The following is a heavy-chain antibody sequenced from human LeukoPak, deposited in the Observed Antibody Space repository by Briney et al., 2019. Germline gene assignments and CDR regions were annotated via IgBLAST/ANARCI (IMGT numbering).Heavy chain of an antibody. CDR1: GYRFTSYW. CDR3: ARATTGTRMVDY. CDR2: IHPSDSDT. J-gene: IGHJ4*02. Sequence: GESLKISFKGSGYRFTSYWIGLVRPMPGKGLEWMGVIHPSDSDTRYSPSFQGQVTISADKSTRTAYLQWDSLKASDTAMYYCARATTGTRMVDYWGQGALVTVSS. V-gene: IGHV5-51*01. D-gene: IGHD1-7*01.